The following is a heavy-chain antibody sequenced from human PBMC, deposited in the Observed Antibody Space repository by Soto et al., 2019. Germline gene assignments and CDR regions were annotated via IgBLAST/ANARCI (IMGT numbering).Heavy chain of an antibody. D-gene: IGHD3-10*01. CDR2: IGTAGDT. CDR1: GFTFSSYD. Sequence: GGSLRLSCAASGFTFSSYDMHWVRQATGKGLEWVSAIGTAGDTYYPGSVKGRFTISRENAKNSLYLQMNSLRAGDTAVYYCARVRKKVRGVIIPRGGATPYYYYMDVWGKGTTVTVSS. J-gene: IGHJ6*03. CDR3: ARVRKKVRGVIIPRGGATPYYYYMDV. V-gene: IGHV3-13*01.